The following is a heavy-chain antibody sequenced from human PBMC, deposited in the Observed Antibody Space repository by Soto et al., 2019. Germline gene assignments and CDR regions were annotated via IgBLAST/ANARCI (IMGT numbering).Heavy chain of an antibody. CDR1: GTSVTSYSYY. CDR2: VFTSENT. Sequence: QVQLQESGPGLVKPSETLSLTCNVSGTSVTSYSYYWNWIRQTPGKGLEWIGYVFTSENTKYNPSLKVRASISVDASKNQFSLTLTSVTAADTAVYYCTRARITMNAYYWGPGTLVTVSS. V-gene: IGHV4-61*01. D-gene: IGHD3-22*01. J-gene: IGHJ4*02. CDR3: TRARITMNAYY.